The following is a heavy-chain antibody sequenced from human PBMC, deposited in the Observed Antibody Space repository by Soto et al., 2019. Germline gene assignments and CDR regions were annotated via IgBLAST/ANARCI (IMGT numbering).Heavy chain of an antibody. Sequence: QIQLVQSGPEVKKPGSSVKVSCRASGGTFTSYAISWVRQAPGQGLGWMGGITHALGTTNYEPKSQDRVTITADKSTSTGFMELSGLRSEDTAVYYCARGWGSSGHFDLWGQGTLVTVSS. CDR3: ARGWGSSGHFDL. J-gene: IGHJ4*02. D-gene: IGHD6-6*01. CDR1: GGTFTSYA. V-gene: IGHV1-69*14. CDR2: ITHALGTT.